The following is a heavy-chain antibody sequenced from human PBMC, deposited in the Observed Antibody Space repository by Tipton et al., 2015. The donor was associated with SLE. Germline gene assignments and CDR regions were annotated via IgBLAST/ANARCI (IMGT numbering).Heavy chain of an antibody. J-gene: IGHJ6*03. Sequence: SLRLSCAASGFTFSSYGMHWVRQAPGKGLEWVAVIWYDGSNKYYADSVKGRFTISRDNSKNTLYLQMNSLRAEDTAVYYCAKEYCSSTSCFDYYMDVWGKGTTVTASS. CDR1: GFTFSSYG. CDR2: IWYDGSNK. CDR3: AKEYCSSTSCFDYYMDV. V-gene: IGHV3-33*06. D-gene: IGHD2-2*01.